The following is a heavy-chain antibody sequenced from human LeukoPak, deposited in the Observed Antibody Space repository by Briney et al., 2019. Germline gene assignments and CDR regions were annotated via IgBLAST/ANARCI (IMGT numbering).Heavy chain of an antibody. J-gene: IGHJ4*02. CDR2: IFGSGGST. CDR3: AKTTTGYSSGRFPGWPVDY. V-gene: IGHV3-23*01. Sequence: PGGSLRLSCAASGFTFSSYAMYWVRQGPGKGLEWVSGIFGSGGSTHYADSVKGRFTISRDNSKNTVYLQMNRLRAEETAVYYCAKTTTGYSSGRFPGWPVDYWGQGTLVTVSS. CDR1: GFTFSSYA. D-gene: IGHD6-19*01.